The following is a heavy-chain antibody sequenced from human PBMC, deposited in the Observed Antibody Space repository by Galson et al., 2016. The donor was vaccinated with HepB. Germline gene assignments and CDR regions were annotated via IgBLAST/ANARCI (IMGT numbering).Heavy chain of an antibody. J-gene: IGHJ4*02. D-gene: IGHD2-2*01. Sequence: SLRLSCAASGFTFSDHYMDWVRQAPGQGLEWVGRTRNKANSYVTEYAAAVKGTFTISRDDSKNSLYLQMNSLKIEDTAVYYCARVGYCSSTTCRQAYDYWGQGTLVTVSS. V-gene: IGHV3-72*01. CDR3: ARVGYCSSTTCRQAYDY. CDR2: TRNKANSYVT. CDR1: GFTFSDHY.